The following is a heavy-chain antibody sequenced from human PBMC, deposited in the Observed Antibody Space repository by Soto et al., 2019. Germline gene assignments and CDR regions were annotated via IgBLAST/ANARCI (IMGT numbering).Heavy chain of an antibody. CDR3: ASQYLGRSSSSSFDP. CDR2: VYYIGRT. J-gene: IGHJ5*02. V-gene: IGHV4-59*08. Sequence: XETLSLTCTVSGGSMNDYYWSWIRQPPGKGLEWIGYVYYIGRTNYNPSLKGRVTMSLDTSKSQFSLKLGSVTTADTAVYYCASQYLGRSSSSSFDPWGQGTLVTSPQ. D-gene: IGHD6-6*01. CDR1: GGSMNDYY.